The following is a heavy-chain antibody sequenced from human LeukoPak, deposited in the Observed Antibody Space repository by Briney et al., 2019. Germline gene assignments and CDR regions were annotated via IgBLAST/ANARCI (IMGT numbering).Heavy chain of an antibody. Sequence: ASVKVSCKASGYTFTNYYIHWVRQAPGQGLEWMGIINPSGGSTSYAQKFQGRVTMTRDTSTSTVYMELSRLRSDDTAVYYCASPWGRWFGELIWYFDLWGRGTLVTVSS. CDR3: ASPWGRWFGELIWYFDL. V-gene: IGHV1-46*01. D-gene: IGHD3-10*01. CDR2: INPSGGST. J-gene: IGHJ2*01. CDR1: GYTFTNYY.